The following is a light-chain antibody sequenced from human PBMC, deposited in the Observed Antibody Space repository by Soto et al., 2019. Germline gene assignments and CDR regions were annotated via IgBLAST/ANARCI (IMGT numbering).Light chain of an antibody. CDR1: QRVSSY. V-gene: IGKV3-11*01. CDR2: DAS. CDR3: QHRSNWRMT. J-gene: IGKJ3*01. Sequence: EIVLTPSPATLSLSPGERATLSCSASQRVSSYLDWYHQKPGQSPRLLIYDASNRANTIPARFSGSGSGTGFSLTISRLEPEYFAVYYCQHRSNWRMTFGPGTKWDI.